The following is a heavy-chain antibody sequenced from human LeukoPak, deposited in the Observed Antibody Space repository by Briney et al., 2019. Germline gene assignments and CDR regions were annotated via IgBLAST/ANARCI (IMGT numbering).Heavy chain of an antibody. D-gene: IGHD6-13*01. Sequence: SETLSLTCTVSGGSISSPYWTWIRQPAGKGLEWIGRFYTSGIANYNPSLKSRVTISVDTSKNQFSLKLSSVTAADTAVYYCARGLARYSSSWYGGFGYWGQGTLVTVSS. CDR3: ARGLARYSSSWYGGFGY. J-gene: IGHJ4*02. CDR1: GGSISSPY. V-gene: IGHV4-4*07. CDR2: FYTSGIA.